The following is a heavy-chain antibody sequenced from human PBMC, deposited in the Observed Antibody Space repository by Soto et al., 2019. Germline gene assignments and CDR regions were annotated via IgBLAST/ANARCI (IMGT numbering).Heavy chain of an antibody. CDR1: GGTFSSYA. V-gene: IGHV1-69*13. Sequence: SVKVSCKASGGTFSSYAISWMRQAPGQGLEWMGGIIPIFGTANYAQKFQGRVTITADESTSTAYMELSSLRSEDTAVYYCARYRPGANWFDPWGQGTLVTVSS. J-gene: IGHJ5*02. CDR2: IIPIFGTA. CDR3: ARYRPGANWFDP.